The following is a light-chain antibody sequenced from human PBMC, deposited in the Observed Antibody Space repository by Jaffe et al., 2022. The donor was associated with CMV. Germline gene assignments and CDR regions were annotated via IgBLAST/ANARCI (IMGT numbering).Light chain of an antibody. CDR2: ENN. J-gene: IGLJ1*01. CDR1: SSNIGTNY. V-gene: IGLV1-51*02. CDR3: GTWDSSLSAGV. Sequence: QSVLTQPPSVSAAPGQKVTISCSGSSSNIGTNYVSWYQQLPGTAPKLLIFENNKRPSGIPDRFSGSQSDSSATLDITGLQTGDEADYYCGTWDSSLSAGVFGTGTKVTVL.